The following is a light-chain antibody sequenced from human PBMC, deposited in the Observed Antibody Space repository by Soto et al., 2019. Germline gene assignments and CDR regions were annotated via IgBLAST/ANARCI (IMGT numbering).Light chain of an antibody. Sequence: QLVLTQSPSASASLGASVKLTCTLSSGHSNYAIAWHQQQSEKGPRFLMNLNSDGSHSKGDGIPDRFSGSSSGAERYLTISSLQSEDEADYYCQTWGSGIVVFGGGT. J-gene: IGLJ2*01. V-gene: IGLV4-69*01. CDR3: QTWGSGIVV. CDR1: SGHSNYA. CDR2: LNSDGSH.